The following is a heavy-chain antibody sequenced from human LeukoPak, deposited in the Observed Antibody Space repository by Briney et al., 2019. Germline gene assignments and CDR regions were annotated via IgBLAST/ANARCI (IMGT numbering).Heavy chain of an antibody. V-gene: IGHV3-53*01. Sequence: GGSLRLSCAASGFTVSSRYMTWVRQAPGKGLEWVSVLRSDDTTYYADSVKGRFTISRDDSKNTLYLQMNSLRAEDTAIYYCAKDMSDYTNFPDVWGQGTTVTVSS. J-gene: IGHJ6*02. CDR2: LRSDDTT. CDR1: GFTVSSRY. D-gene: IGHD4-11*01. CDR3: AKDMSDYTNFPDV.